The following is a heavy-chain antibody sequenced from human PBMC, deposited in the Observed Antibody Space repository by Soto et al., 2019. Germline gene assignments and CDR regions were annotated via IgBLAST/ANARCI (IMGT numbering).Heavy chain of an antibody. CDR3: ARGGSIVVATRRLMDV. V-gene: IGHV4-59*08. J-gene: IGHJ6*03. CDR1: GASISSHY. Sequence: PSETLSLTCTVSGASISSHYWSWIRQAPGKGLEWIANINYNGNTNYNPSLKSRVTISVDTSKNQFSLTVISVTAADTAVYYCARGGSIVVATRRLMDVWGRGTTVTVSS. D-gene: IGHD3-22*01. CDR2: INYNGNT.